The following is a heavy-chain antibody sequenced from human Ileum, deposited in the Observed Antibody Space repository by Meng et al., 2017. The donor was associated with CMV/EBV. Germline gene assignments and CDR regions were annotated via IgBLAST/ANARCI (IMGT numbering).Heavy chain of an antibody. D-gene: IGHD6-6*01. Sequence: VHSHESGPGPLKPSPTLSLTCTVSSDAISSGHYYWSGIRQTPGKGLEWIGHIHDSGSTYYNPSLQSRVTISVDTSKNQFSLKLSSVTAADTAVYYCARVWGIAVRPLDYWGQGTLVTVSS. J-gene: IGHJ4*02. V-gene: IGHV4-30-4*01. CDR2: IHDSGST. CDR3: ARVWGIAVRPLDY. CDR1: SDAISSGHYY.